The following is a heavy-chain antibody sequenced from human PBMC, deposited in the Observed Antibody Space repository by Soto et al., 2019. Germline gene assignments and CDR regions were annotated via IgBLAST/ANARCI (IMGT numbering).Heavy chain of an antibody. Sequence: EVQLVESGGGLVQPGGSLTLSCAASEFAFSSYWMTWDRQAPGKGLEWVANIRKDGSQRSYLDSVRGRFTISRDNSKNSLYLQMNSLRAEDTALYFCARDVSPGSSGLYFDAFDIWGQGTMVTVSS. J-gene: IGHJ3*02. CDR3: ARDVSPGSSGLYFDAFDI. CDR2: IRKDGSQR. D-gene: IGHD6-25*01. CDR1: EFAFSSYW. V-gene: IGHV3-7*05.